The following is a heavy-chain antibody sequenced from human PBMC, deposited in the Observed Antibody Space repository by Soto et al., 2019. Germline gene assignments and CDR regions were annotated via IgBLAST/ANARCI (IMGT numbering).Heavy chain of an antibody. J-gene: IGHJ5*02. V-gene: IGHV4-34*01. D-gene: IGHD1-7*01. CDR3: AGGEGRLVGTWFDP. CDR1: GGSFSRYY. Sequence: SETLSLTCDVYGGSFSRYYWNWIRQPAGKEMEWLGEIKHSGNTNYNPSHESSVSISLDTSKSQCSLKLNTVTAADTAVYSWAGGEGRLVGTWFDPWGQGTLVTVSS. CDR2: IKHSGNT.